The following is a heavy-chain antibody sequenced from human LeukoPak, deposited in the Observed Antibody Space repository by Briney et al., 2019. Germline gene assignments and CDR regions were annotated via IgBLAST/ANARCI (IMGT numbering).Heavy chain of an antibody. CDR2: IYYSGST. CDR1: GGSISSSSYF. J-gene: IGHJ6*03. D-gene: IGHD5-18*01. CDR3: ARGLIQLWFSSMDV. Sequence: RPSETLSLTCTVSGGSISSSSYFWGWVRQPAGKGLEWLGSIYYSGSTNYNPSLKSRVTISVDTSKNQFSLKLSSVTAADTAVYYCARGLIQLWFSSMDVWGKGTTVTVSS. V-gene: IGHV4-39*07.